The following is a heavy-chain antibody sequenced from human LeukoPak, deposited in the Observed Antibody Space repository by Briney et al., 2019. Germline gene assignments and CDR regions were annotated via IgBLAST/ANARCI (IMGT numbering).Heavy chain of an antibody. CDR2: IYYSGST. D-gene: IGHD2-2*02. V-gene: IGHV4-39*01. CDR3: ASTSSIIVVVPAAIPYFDY. CDR1: GGSISSSSYY. Sequence: SETLSLTCTVSGGSISSSSYYWGWIRQPPGKGLEWIGSIYYSGSTYYSPSLKSRVTISVDTSKNQFSLKLSSVTAADTAVYYCASTSSIIVVVPAAIPYFDYWGQGTLVTVSS. J-gene: IGHJ4*02.